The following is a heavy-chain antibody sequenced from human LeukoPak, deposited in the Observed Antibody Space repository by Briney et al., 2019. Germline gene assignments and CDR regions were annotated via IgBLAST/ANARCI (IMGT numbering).Heavy chain of an antibody. D-gene: IGHD1-14*01. CDR3: ARNGKEARWFDP. Sequence: ASVKVSCKASGYTFTSYEINWVRQATGQGLEWMGWMNPNSGNTVYAQKFQGRVTMTRNTSISTAYMELSSLRSEDTAIYYCARNGKEARWFDPWGQGTLVTVSP. J-gene: IGHJ5*02. V-gene: IGHV1-8*01. CDR2: MNPNSGNT. CDR1: GYTFTSYE.